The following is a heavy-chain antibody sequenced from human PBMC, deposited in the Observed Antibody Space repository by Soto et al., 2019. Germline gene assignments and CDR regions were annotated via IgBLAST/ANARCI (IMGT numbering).Heavy chain of an antibody. D-gene: IGHD6-19*01. CDR1: GGTFSSYA. CDR2: IIPIFGTA. J-gene: IGHJ5*02. CDR3: ATSHRGAVAGASNNWFDP. Sequence: SVKVSCKASGGTFSSYAISWVRQAPGQGLEWMGGIIPIFGTANYAQKFQGRVTITADESTSTAYMELSSLRSEDTAVYYCATSHRGAVAGASNNWFDPWGQGTLVTVSS. V-gene: IGHV1-69*13.